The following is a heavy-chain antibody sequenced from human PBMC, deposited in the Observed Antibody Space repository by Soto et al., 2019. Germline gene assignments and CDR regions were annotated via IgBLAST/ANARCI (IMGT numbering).Heavy chain of an antibody. CDR2: MNPNSGNT. V-gene: IGHV1-8*01. Sequence: GASVKVSFKASGYTFTSYDINWVRQATGQGLEWMGWMNPNSGNTGYAQKFQGRVTMTRNTSISTAYMELSSLRSEDTAVYYCARSIAAAGSRRGAFDIWGQGTMVTVSS. CDR1: GYTFTSYD. CDR3: ARSIAAAGSRRGAFDI. J-gene: IGHJ3*02. D-gene: IGHD6-13*01.